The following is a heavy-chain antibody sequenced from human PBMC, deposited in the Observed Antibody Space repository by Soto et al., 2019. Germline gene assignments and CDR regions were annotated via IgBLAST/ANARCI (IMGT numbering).Heavy chain of an antibody. CDR1: GFTFSGYA. J-gene: IGHJ4*02. V-gene: IGHV3-23*01. CDR3: AKDRPSRNSGYDFEADY. D-gene: IGHD5-12*01. Sequence: EVQLLESGGDLVQPGGSLRLSCAASGFTFSGYAMSWVRQAPGKGLEWVSYIGGSGSTTYYAESVKGRFTISRDNSKNTVDLQMNRLRAEDTAVYYCAKDRPSRNSGYDFEADYWGQGTLVTVSS. CDR2: IGGSGSTT.